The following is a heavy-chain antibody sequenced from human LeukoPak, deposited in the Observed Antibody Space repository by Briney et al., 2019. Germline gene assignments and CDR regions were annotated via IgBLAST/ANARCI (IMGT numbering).Heavy chain of an antibody. CDR3: ASGPCPYSSTSCYPY. Sequence: GGSLRLSCAASGFTFSSYSMNWVRQAPGKGLEWVSSISSSSSYIYYADSVKGRFTISRDNAKNSLYLQMNSLRAEDTAVYCCASGPCPYSSTSCYPYWGQGALVTVSS. J-gene: IGHJ4*02. CDR1: GFTFSSYS. D-gene: IGHD2-2*01. V-gene: IGHV3-21*01. CDR2: ISSSSSYI.